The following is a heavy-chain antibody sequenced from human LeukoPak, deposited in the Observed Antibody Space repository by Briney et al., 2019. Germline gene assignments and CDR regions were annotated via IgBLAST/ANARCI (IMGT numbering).Heavy chain of an antibody. J-gene: IGHJ3*02. CDR1: GFTFSSYS. D-gene: IGHD6-13*01. V-gene: IGHV3-48*01. Sequence: GGSLTLSCAASGFTFSSYSMNWVRQAPGKGLEWVSYMSSSRSTIYYADSEKGRFTMSSDNPKNSLDLQINRLRAEDTAVYYCARDRGIAAADPAENDAFDIWGQGTMVTVSS. CDR2: MSSSRSTI. CDR3: ARDRGIAAADPAENDAFDI.